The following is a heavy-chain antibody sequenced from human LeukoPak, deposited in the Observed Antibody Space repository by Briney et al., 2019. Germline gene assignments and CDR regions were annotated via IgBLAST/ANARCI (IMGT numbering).Heavy chain of an antibody. D-gene: IGHD2-15*01. CDR3: ARHVSWYSGGSEL. CDR1: GGSITSGTFY. Sequence: SETLSLTCTVSGGSITSGTFYWGWTRQPPGKGLEWIGTIHHSGSTSYNPSLQSRATISVDTSNNQFSLKLSSVTAADTAVYYCARHVSWYSGGSELWGQGTMVTVSS. CDR2: IHHSGST. V-gene: IGHV4-39*07. J-gene: IGHJ3*01.